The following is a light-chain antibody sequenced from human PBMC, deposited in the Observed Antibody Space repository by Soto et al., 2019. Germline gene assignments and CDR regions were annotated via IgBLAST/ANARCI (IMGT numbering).Light chain of an antibody. CDR3: QQYYDTPFT. V-gene: IGKV4-1*01. J-gene: IGKJ3*01. CDR1: QSVLYDSNSKNY. CDR2: WAS. Sequence: DTVMTQSPDSLAVSLGERATINCKSSQSVLYDSNSKNYLAWYQQKPGQPPKLLIYWASTRESGVPDRFSGSGSGTDFTLTISSLQAEDVAVYYGQQYYDTPFTFGPGTKVEIK.